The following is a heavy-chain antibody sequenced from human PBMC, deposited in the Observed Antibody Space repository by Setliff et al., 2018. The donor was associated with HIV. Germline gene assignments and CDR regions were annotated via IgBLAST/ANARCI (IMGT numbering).Heavy chain of an antibody. J-gene: IGHJ3*02. CDR3: ARGLDIVLMVYAISDAFDI. D-gene: IGHD2-8*01. V-gene: IGHV4-38-2*01. Sequence: SETLSLTCAVSGYSISSGYYWGWIRQPPGKGLEWIGSIYHSGSTYYNPSLKSRVTISVDTSKNQFSLKLSSVTAADTAVYYCARGLDIVLMVYAISDAFDIWGQGTMVT. CDR1: GYSISSGYY. CDR2: IYHSGST.